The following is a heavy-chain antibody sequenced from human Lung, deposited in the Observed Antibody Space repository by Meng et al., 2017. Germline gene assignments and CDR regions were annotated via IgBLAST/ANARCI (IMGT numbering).Heavy chain of an antibody. CDR1: GSTFSTYT. Sequence: QVQLVQSGAEVKTPGALAKVSCKASGSTFSTYTMYWVRQAPGQRLEWMGWINAGNGNTKFSQKFQGRVTITRDTSASTAYMELSSLRSEDTAVYYCARDAAMVKGGDYWGQGTLVTVSS. D-gene: IGHD5-18*01. CDR3: ARDAAMVKGGDY. CDR2: INAGNGNT. V-gene: IGHV1-3*01. J-gene: IGHJ4*02.